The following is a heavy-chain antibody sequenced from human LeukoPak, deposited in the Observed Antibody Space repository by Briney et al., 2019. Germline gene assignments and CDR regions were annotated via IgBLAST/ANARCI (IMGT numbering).Heavy chain of an antibody. CDR1: GFTFSSYS. Sequence: GGSLRLSCAASGFTFSSYSMNWVRQAPGKGLEWVSSISSSRSYIYYADSVKGRFTISRDNAKNSLYLQMNSLRAEDTAVYYCARDYYGSGSVLDYWGQGTLVTVSS. D-gene: IGHD3-10*01. CDR3: ARDYYGSGSVLDY. V-gene: IGHV3-21*01. CDR2: ISSSRSYI. J-gene: IGHJ4*02.